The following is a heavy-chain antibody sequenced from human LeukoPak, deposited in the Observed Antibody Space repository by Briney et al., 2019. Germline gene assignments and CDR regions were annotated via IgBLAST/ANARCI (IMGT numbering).Heavy chain of an antibody. D-gene: IGHD6-25*01. CDR1: GFTFSSYA. Sequence: PGGSLRLSCVASGFTFSSYAMGWVRQAPGKGLEWVSAISGSGGSTYYADSVKGRFTISRDNSKNTLYLQMNSLRAEDTAVYYCAKDLNRIAALTCDYWGQGTLVTVSS. CDR3: AKDLNRIAALTCDY. CDR2: ISGSGGST. J-gene: IGHJ4*02. V-gene: IGHV3-23*01.